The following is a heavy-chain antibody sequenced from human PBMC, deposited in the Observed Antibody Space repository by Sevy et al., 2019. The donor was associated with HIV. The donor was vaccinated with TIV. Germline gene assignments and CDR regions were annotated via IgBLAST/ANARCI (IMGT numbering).Heavy chain of an antibody. CDR1: GRTFSSSA. CDR2: IIPMFGTA. CDR3: ARSMSWYASFDY. V-gene: IGHV1-69*13. D-gene: IGHD6-13*01. J-gene: IGHJ4*02. Sequence: ASVKVSCKASGRTFSSSAISWVRQAPGQGLEWLGGIIPMFGTANYVQKFQGRVTITADESTSTAYMELSSLRSEDTAVYYCARSMSWYASFDYWAREPWSPSPQ.